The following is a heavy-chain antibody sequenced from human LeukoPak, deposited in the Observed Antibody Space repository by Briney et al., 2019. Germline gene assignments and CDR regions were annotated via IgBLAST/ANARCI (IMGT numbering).Heavy chain of an antibody. Sequence: GGSLRLSWAASGFTFSGFSLHWVRQASGKGLEWVGRIRNKANNYATTYAASVRGRFTISRDDSKNTAYLQMSSLKTEDTALYYCATSSNAYNDHWGQGTLVTVSS. CDR2: IRNKANNYAT. D-gene: IGHD5-24*01. J-gene: IGHJ4*02. CDR1: GFTFSGFS. CDR3: ATSSNAYNDH. V-gene: IGHV3-73*01.